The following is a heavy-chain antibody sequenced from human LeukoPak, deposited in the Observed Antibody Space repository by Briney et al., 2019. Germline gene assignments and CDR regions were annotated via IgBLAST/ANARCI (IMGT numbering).Heavy chain of an antibody. CDR1: GYTVASYG. Sequence: ASVKVSCKAAGYTVASYGVSWVRQAAGQRLKWMGWMSAYNVKTNYAQKLQGRLTMTPDTSTSTDYMELRSLRSDDTAVYYCARGYCSSTSCYVGDAFDIWGKGTMVSVSS. V-gene: IGHV1-18*01. CDR2: MSAYNVKT. CDR3: ARGYCSSTSCYVGDAFDI. J-gene: IGHJ3*02. D-gene: IGHD2-2*01.